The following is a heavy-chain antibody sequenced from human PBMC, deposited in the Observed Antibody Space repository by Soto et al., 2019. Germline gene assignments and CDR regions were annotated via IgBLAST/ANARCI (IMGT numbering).Heavy chain of an antibody. CDR3: AKGPLTYDFWSGYYHNY. D-gene: IGHD3-3*01. Sequence: GGSLRLSCAASGFTFSSYAMSWGRQAPWKGLEWVSAISGSGGSTYYADSVKGRFTISRDNSKNTLYLQMNSLRAEDTAVYYCAKGPLTYDFWSGYYHNYWGQGTLVTVSS. CDR1: GFTFSSYA. J-gene: IGHJ4*02. CDR2: ISGSGGST. V-gene: IGHV3-23*01.